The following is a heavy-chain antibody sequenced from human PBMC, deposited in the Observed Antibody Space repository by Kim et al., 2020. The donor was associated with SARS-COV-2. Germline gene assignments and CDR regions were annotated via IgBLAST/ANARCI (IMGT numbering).Heavy chain of an antibody. V-gene: IGHV3-21*01. J-gene: IGHJ6*02. CDR2: ISSSSSYI. CDR3: ARDEGIAVADYYYYGMDV. D-gene: IGHD6-19*01. Sequence: GGSLRLSCAASGFTFSSYSMNWVRQAPGKGLEWVSSISSSSSYIYYADSVKGRFTISRDNAKNSLYLQMNSLRAEDTAVYYCARDEGIAVADYYYYGMDVWGQGTTVTVSS. CDR1: GFTFSSYS.